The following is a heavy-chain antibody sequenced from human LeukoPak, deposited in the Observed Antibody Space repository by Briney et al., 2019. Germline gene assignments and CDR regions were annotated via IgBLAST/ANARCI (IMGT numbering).Heavy chain of an antibody. V-gene: IGHV3-30*04. CDR1: GFTFSSYA. CDR3: AKDPGYSSGWTYYYYGMDV. J-gene: IGHJ6*02. CDR2: ISYDGSNK. Sequence: GGSLRLSCAASGFTFSSYAMHWVRQAPGKGLEWVAVISYDGSNKYYADSVKGRFTISRGNSKNTLYLQMNSLRGEDTAVYYCAKDPGYSSGWTYYYYGMDVWGQGTAVTVSS. D-gene: IGHD6-19*01.